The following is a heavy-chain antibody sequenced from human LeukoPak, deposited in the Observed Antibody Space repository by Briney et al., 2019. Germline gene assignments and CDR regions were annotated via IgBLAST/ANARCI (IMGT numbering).Heavy chain of an antibody. Sequence: RGSLRLSCAASGLTFSSYAMNWVRQAPGKGLEWVSAISGSGGNTYYADSVKGRFTISRDNSKNSLYLQMNSLRTEDTALYYCAKESEVTAAFDYWGQGTLVTVSS. CDR1: GLTFSSYA. D-gene: IGHD6-13*01. CDR3: AKESEVTAAFDY. V-gene: IGHV3-23*01. CDR2: ISGSGGNT. J-gene: IGHJ4*02.